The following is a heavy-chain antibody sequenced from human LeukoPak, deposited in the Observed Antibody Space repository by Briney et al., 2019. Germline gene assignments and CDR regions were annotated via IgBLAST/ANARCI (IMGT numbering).Heavy chain of an antibody. D-gene: IGHD3-22*01. J-gene: IGHJ3*02. Sequence: GGSLRLSCAASGFTFDDYAMHWVRQAPGKGLEWVSGISWNSGSIGYADSVKGRFTISRDNAKNSLYLQMNSLRAEDTALYYCAKIQARSSGPLGLNDAFDIWGQGTMVTVSS. CDR2: ISWNSGSI. V-gene: IGHV3-9*01. CDR3: AKIQARSSGPLGLNDAFDI. CDR1: GFTFDDYA.